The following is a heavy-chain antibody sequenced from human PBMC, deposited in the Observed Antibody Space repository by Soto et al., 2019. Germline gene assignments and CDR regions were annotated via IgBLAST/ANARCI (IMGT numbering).Heavy chain of an antibody. Sequence: SVILSVTCTVADVSSCRYYWSQLRTPPGKGLEWIGYIYYSGSTNYNPSLKSRVTISVDTSKNQFSLKLSSVTAADTAVYYCARGVEMATIGFDYWGQGTLVPVS. CDR3: ARGVEMATIGFDY. D-gene: IGHD5-12*01. J-gene: IGHJ4*02. V-gene: IGHV4-59*01. CDR1: DVSSCRYY. CDR2: IYYSGST.